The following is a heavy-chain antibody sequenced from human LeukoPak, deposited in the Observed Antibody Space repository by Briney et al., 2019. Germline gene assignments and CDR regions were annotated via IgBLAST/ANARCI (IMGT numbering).Heavy chain of an antibody. CDR1: GFTLSSYS. CDR2: ISSGSTTI. J-gene: IGHJ4*02. D-gene: IGHD6-19*01. Sequence: QPGGSLRLSCATSGFTLSSYSMNWVRQAPGKGLEWVSYISSGSTTIYYADSVKGRFTVSRDNAKNSLYLQMNSLRAEDTAMYYCARDVEQWLVRVYYFDYWGQGTLVTVSS. V-gene: IGHV3-48*01. CDR3: ARDVEQWLVRVYYFDY.